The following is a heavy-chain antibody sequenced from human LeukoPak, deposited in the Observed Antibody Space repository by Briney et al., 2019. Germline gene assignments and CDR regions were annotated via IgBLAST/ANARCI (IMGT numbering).Heavy chain of an antibody. CDR1: GFSFSNYE. V-gene: IGHV3-48*03. CDR3: ARRAGAYSHPYDY. Sequence: PGGSLRLSCAASGFSFSNYEMHWVRQAPGKGLEWVSYISGSAIAINYADSVKGRFTISRDNSKNTLYLQMNSLRAEGTAVYYCARRAGAYSHPYDYWGQGTLVTVSS. J-gene: IGHJ4*02. CDR2: ISGSAIAI. D-gene: IGHD4/OR15-4a*01.